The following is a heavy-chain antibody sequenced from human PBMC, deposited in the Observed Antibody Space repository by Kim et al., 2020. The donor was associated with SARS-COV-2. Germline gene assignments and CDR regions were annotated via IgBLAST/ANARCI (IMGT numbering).Heavy chain of an antibody. CDR1: GYTFTGYY. CDR2: INPNSGGT. Sequence: ASVKVSCKASGYTFTGYYMHWVRQAPGQGLEWMGRINPNSGGTNYAQKFQGRVTMTRDTSISTAYMELSRLRSDDTAVYYCARITMVRGVIIRTRKEQFDDWGQGTLATVSS. CDR3: ARITMVRGVIIRTRKEQFDD. J-gene: IGHJ4*02. D-gene: IGHD3-10*01. V-gene: IGHV1-2*06.